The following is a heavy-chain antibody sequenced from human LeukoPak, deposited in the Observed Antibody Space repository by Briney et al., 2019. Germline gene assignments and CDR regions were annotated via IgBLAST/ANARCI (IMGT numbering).Heavy chain of an antibody. D-gene: IGHD6-6*01. Sequence: PGGSLRLSCAASGFNFSSHAMTWVRQAPGKGLELVSAIGGSGGDTYYADSVKGRFTISRDNSKNTLNLQMNSLRAEYSAVYYCAREEAVRRFGHDYWGQGMLVTVSS. V-gene: IGHV3-23*01. CDR3: AREEAVRRFGHDY. J-gene: IGHJ4*02. CDR2: IGGSGGDT. CDR1: GFNFSSHA.